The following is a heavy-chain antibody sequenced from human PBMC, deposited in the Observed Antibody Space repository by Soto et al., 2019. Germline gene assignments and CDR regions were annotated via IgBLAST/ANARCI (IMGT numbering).Heavy chain of an antibody. CDR1: GGSISSSSYY. V-gene: IGHV4-39*01. Sequence: QLQLQESGPGLVKPSETLSLTCTVSGGSISSSSYYWGWIRQPPGKGLEWIGSIYYSGSTYYNPSLKRRVTISVDTSKTQFSLKLRSVTAADTAVYYCARHFGSVNTYCGGDCSWGQGTLVTVSS. J-gene: IGHJ4*02. D-gene: IGHD2-21*02. CDR3: ARHFGSVNTYCGGDCS. CDR2: IYYSGST.